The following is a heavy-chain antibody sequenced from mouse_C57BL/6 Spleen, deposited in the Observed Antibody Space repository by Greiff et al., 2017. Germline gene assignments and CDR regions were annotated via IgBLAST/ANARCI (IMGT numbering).Heavy chain of an antibody. J-gene: IGHJ2*01. V-gene: IGHV5-9-1*02. Sequence: EVNLVESGEGLVKPGGSLKLSCAASGFTFSSYAMSWVRQTPEKRLEWVAYISSGGDYIYYADTVKGRFTISRDNARNTLYLQMSSLKSEDTAMYYCTRDGGITPFDYWGQGTTLTVAS. CDR2: ISSGGDYI. D-gene: IGHD2-4*01. CDR3: TRDGGITPFDY. CDR1: GFTFSSYA.